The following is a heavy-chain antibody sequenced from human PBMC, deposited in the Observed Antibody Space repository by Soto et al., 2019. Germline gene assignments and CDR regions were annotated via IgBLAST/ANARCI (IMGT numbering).Heavy chain of an antibody. CDR2: MYPGDPDT. J-gene: IGHJ6*02. CDR3: ARQRYNSGPTDNDMDV. CDR1: GYDFATYW. V-gene: IGHV5-51*01. D-gene: IGHD6-19*01. Sequence: GASLKISCKGSGYDFATYWIGWVRQMPGKGLEWMGIMYPGDPDTKYSPSFQGQVTISVDKSISTAYLQWSSLKASDTAMYYCARQRYNSGPTDNDMDVWGQGTTVTVSS.